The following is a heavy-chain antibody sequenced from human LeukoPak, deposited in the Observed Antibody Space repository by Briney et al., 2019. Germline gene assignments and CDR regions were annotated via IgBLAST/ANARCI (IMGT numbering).Heavy chain of an antibody. J-gene: IGHJ4*02. CDR1: GFTFSSYA. CDR2: ISGSGGST. V-gene: IGHV3-23*01. Sequence: PGGSLRLSCAASGFTFSSYAMSWVRQAPGKGLEWVSAISGSGGSTYYADSVKGRFTISRDNSKNTLYLQMNSLTAEDTAVYYCAKDHVVTTAFDYWGQGTLVTVSS. CDR3: AKDHVVTTAFDY. D-gene: IGHD2-21*02.